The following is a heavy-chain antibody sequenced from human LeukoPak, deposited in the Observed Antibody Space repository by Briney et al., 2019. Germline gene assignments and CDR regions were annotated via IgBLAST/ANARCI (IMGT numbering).Heavy chain of an antibody. CDR3: ARESYCSSTSCSLGGFDY. D-gene: IGHD2-2*01. V-gene: IGHV3-30*02. J-gene: IGHJ4*02. CDR2: IRYDGSNK. CDR1: GFTFSGFG. Sequence: PGGSLRLSCAASGFTFSGFGMHWVRQAPGRGLEWVAFIRYDGSNKYYADSVKGRFTISRDNSKNTLYLQMNSLRAEDTAVYYCARESYCSSTSCSLGGFDYWGQGTLVTVSS.